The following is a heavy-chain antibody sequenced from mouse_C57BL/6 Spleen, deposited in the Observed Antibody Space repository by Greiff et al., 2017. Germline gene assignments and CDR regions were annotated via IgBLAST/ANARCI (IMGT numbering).Heavy chain of an antibody. Sequence: EVQVVESGGGLVQPGGSLKLSCAASGFTFSDYGMAWVRQAPRTGPEWVAFISNLAYSIYYADTVTGRFTISRENAKNTLYLEMSSLRSEDTAMYYCARRGDGYFDYWGQGTTLTVSS. D-gene: IGHD2-3*01. J-gene: IGHJ2*01. CDR1: GFTFSDYG. CDR3: ARRGDGYFDY. CDR2: ISNLAYSI. V-gene: IGHV5-15*01.